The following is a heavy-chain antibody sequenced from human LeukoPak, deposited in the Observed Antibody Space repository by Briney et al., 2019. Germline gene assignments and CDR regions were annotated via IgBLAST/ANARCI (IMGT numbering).Heavy chain of an antibody. D-gene: IGHD3-10*01. J-gene: IGHJ4*02. CDR3: AREFSLRLYGSGSSVDY. CDR2: ISSSSSTI. CDR1: GFTFSSYS. V-gene: IGHV3-48*04. Sequence: AGGSLRLSCAASGFTFSSYSMIWVRQAPGKGLEGVSYISSSSSTIYYADSVKGRFTISRDNAKNSLYLQMNSLRAEDTAVYYCAREFSLRLYGSGSSVDYWGQGTLVTVSS.